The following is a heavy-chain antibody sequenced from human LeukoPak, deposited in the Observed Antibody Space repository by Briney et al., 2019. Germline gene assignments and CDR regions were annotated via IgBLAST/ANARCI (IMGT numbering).Heavy chain of an antibody. CDR1: GFTFSGSA. CDR3: TRDGYYYYMDV. CDR2: IRSKANSYAT. Sequence: GGSLRLSCAASGFTFSGSAMHWVRQASGKGLEWVGRIRSKANSYATAYAASVKGRFTISRDDSKNTAYLQMNSLKTEDTAVYYCTRDGYYYYMDVWGKGTTVTVSS. J-gene: IGHJ6*03. V-gene: IGHV3-73*01.